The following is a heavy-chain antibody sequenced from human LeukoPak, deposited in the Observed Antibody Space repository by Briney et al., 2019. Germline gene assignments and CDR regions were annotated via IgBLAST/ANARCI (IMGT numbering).Heavy chain of an antibody. Sequence: SQTLSLTCAISGASVSSNSAAWYWIRQSPPRDLEWLGRTYYRSKWFFNYEVSVRSRITINPDTSKNQFSLQLNSVTPEDTAVYFCAREIEAQTTYCAFDIWGQGTMVTVSS. D-gene: IGHD2-21*01. V-gene: IGHV6-1*01. CDR3: AREIEAQTTYCAFDI. CDR2: TYYRSKWFF. J-gene: IGHJ3*02. CDR1: GASVSSNSAA.